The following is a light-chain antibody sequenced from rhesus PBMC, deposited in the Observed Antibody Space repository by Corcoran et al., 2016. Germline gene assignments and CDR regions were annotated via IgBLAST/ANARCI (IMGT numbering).Light chain of an antibody. Sequence: DIQMTQSPSSLSASVGDTVTITCRASQSISSWLDWYQQKPGKAPKLLIYKASSLQSGVPSRFSGSGSGTDFTLTISRLQPEDFATYYCQQHNSYPFTFGPGTKLDIK. V-gene: IGKV1-22*01. CDR2: KAS. CDR3: QQHNSYPFT. J-gene: IGKJ3*01. CDR1: QSISSW.